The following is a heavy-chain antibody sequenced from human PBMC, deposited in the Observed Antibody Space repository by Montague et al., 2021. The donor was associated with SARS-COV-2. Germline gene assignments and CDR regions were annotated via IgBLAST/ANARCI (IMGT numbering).Heavy chain of an antibody. V-gene: IGHV4-38-2*02. J-gene: IGHJ3*02. D-gene: IGHD6-19*01. Sequence: SAPLSLTCTVSGSSIGSGDYWGWIRQPPGKGLEWIGSIYHSGTTYYNXXXQSRLTMSIDTSTTQFSLRLTSVTAADTAVFFCVREKTGGLRSGFDIWGQGTTVTVSS. CDR2: IYHSGTT. CDR1: GSSIGSGDY. CDR3: VREKTGGLRSGFDI.